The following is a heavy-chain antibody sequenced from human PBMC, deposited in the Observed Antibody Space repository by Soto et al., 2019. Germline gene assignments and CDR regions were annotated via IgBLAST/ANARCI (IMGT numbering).Heavy chain of an antibody. CDR3: ATVWLGESQH. V-gene: IGHV4-39*01. CDR1: GGSISSSSYY. J-gene: IGHJ1*01. CDR2: IYYSGST. D-gene: IGHD3-10*01. Sequence: QLQLQESGPGLVKPSETLSLTCTVSGGSISSSSYYWGWIRQPPGMGLEWIGNIYYSGSTYYNPYLKCIVTLSLDTSKNQFSLRLSLGTAADTAVYYCATVWLGESQHWGRGPLVTVPS.